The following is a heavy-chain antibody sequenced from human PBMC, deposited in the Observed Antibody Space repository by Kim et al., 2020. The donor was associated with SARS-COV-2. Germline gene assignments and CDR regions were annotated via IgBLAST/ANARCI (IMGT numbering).Heavy chain of an antibody. D-gene: IGHD1-26*01. CDR1: GFTVSSNY. Sequence: GGSLRLSCAASGFTVSSNYMSWVRQAPGKGLEWVSVIYSGGSTYYADSVKGRFTISRDNSKNTLYLQMNSLRAEDTAVYYCARDGRYSGSYADYWGQGTLVTVSS. CDR2: IYSGGST. J-gene: IGHJ4*02. V-gene: IGHV3-53*01. CDR3: ARDGRYSGSYADY.